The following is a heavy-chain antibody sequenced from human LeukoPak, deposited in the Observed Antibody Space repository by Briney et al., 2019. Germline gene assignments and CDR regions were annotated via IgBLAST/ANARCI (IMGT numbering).Heavy chain of an antibody. CDR2: INPSGGST. CDR1: GYTFTSYY. D-gene: IGHD4-17*01. Sequence: ASVKVSCKASGYTFTSYYMHCVRQAPGQGLEWMGIINPSGGSTSYAQKFQGRVTMTRDTSTSTVYMELSSLRSEDTAVYYCAREAGGDYGDQDGADYWGQGTLVTVCS. CDR3: AREAGGDYGDQDGADY. J-gene: IGHJ4*02. V-gene: IGHV1-46*01.